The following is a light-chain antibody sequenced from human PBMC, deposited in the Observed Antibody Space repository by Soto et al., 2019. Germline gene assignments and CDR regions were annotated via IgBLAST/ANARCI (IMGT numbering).Light chain of an antibody. J-gene: IGKJ1*01. CDR2: GTS. CDR1: QIVSSSS. CDR3: QQYTDWPLT. V-gene: IGKV3-20*01. Sequence: ETVLTQSPGPLSLSPGERATLSFRASQIVSSSSLAWYQQRPGQAPRLLIYGTSSSATGIPDRFSGSGSGTAFTRTISRLEPEDCSVYYCQQYTDWPLTFGQGTKVDIK.